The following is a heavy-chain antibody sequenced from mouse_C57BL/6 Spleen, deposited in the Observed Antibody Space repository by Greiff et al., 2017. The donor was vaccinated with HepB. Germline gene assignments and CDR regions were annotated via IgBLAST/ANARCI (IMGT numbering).Heavy chain of an antibody. CDR3: ARDYSNYSYYAMDY. V-gene: IGHV1-82*01. CDR1: GYAFSSSW. Sequence: VQLQQSGPELVKPGASVKISCKASGYAFSSSWMNWVKQRPGKGLEWIGRIYPGDGDTNYNGKFKGKATLTADKSSSTAYMQLSSLTSEDSAVYFCARDYSNYSYYAMDYWGQGTSVTVSS. D-gene: IGHD2-5*01. CDR2: IYPGDGDT. J-gene: IGHJ4*01.